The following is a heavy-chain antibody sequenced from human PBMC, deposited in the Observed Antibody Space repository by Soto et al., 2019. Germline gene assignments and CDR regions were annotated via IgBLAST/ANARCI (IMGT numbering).Heavy chain of an antibody. CDR3: ARDWIGLGELPTGP. J-gene: IGHJ5*02. CDR2: ISGFNGNT. V-gene: IGHV1-18*01. D-gene: IGHD3-10*01. Sequence: ASVKVSCKASGYTFNFYGITWVRQAPGQGLEWMGWISGFNGNTNYAADLQGRVTMTTGTSTSTAYMELRGLRSDDTAVYYCARDWIGLGELPTGPWGQGTLVTVSS. CDR1: GYTFNFYG.